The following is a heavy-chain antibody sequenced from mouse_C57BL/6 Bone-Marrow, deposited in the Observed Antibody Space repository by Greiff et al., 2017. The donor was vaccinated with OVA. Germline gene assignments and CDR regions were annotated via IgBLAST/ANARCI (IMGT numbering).Heavy chain of an antibody. V-gene: IGHV10-1*01. J-gene: IGHJ2*01. CDR3: VRQEVTYFDY. Sequence: EVMLVESGGGLVQPKGSLKLSCAASGFSFNTYAMNWVRQAPGKGLEWVARIRSKSNNYATYYADSVKDRFTISRDDSDSMLYLQMNNLKTEDTAMYYCVRQEVTYFDYWGQGTTLTVSS. D-gene: IGHD2-2*01. CDR1: GFSFNTYA. CDR2: IRSKSNNYAT.